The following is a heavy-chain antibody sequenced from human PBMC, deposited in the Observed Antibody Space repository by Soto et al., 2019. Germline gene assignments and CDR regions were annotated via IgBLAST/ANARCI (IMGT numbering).Heavy chain of an antibody. J-gene: IGHJ4*02. Sequence: GGSLRLSCAASGFTFSSYSMNWVRQAPGKGLEWVSSISSSSSYIYYADSVKGRFTISRDNAKNSLYLQMNSLRAEDTAVYYCARPAVAITGINFDYWGQGTMVTVYS. CDR2: ISSSSSYI. D-gene: IGHD1-20*01. V-gene: IGHV3-21*01. CDR1: GFTFSSYS. CDR3: ARPAVAITGINFDY.